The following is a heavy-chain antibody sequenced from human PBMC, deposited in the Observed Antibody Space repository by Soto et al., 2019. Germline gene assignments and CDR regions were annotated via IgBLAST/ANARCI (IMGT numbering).Heavy chain of an antibody. J-gene: IGHJ4*02. CDR1: GFTFSSYA. CDR2: ISGSGGST. CDR3: AKGGITIFGVVIMDFDY. V-gene: IGHV3-23*01. D-gene: IGHD3-3*01. Sequence: GGSLRLSCAASGFTFSSYAISWVRQAPGKGLEWVSAISGSGGSTYYADSVKGRFTISRDNSKNTLYLQMNSLRAEDTAVYYCAKGGITIFGVVIMDFDYWGQGTLVTVSS.